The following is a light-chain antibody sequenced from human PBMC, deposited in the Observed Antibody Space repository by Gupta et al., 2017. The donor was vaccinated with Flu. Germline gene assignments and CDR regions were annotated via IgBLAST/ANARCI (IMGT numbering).Light chain of an antibody. CDR2: KGS. CDR3: QHVNYDSRT. CDR1: ENITSW. Sequence: PSTLAASVGDRVSITCRATENITSWLAWYQQKPGKAPNFVIYKGSGLEGGVPSRFSGSGSGTEFTLTISSLQPDDFATYYCQHVNYDSRTFGQGTRV. J-gene: IGKJ1*01. V-gene: IGKV1-5*03.